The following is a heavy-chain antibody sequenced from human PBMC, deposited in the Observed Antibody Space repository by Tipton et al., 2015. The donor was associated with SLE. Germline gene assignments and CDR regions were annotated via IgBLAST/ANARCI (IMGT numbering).Heavy chain of an antibody. CDR2: INRSGST. Sequence: TLSLTCAVYGGSFSGYYWSWIRQPPGKGLEWIGEINRSGSTNYNPSLKSRVTISVDTSKNQFSLKLSSVTAADTAVYYCAREEGSSWYGAGDYWSQGTLVTVSS. D-gene: IGHD6-13*01. V-gene: IGHV4-34*01. CDR3: AREEGSSWYGAGDY. J-gene: IGHJ4*02. CDR1: GGSFSGYY.